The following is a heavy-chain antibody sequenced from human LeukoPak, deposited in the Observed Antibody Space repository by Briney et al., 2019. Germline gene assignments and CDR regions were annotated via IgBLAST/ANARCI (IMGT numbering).Heavy chain of an antibody. J-gene: IGHJ4*02. Sequence: SETLSLTCTVSGGSISSYYWSWIRQPPGKGLEWIGYIYYSGSTNYNPSLKSRVTISVDTSKNQFSLKLSSVTAADTAVYYCARGGCGDYVDYWGQGTLVTVSS. CDR1: GGSISSYY. CDR3: ARGGCGDYVDY. CDR2: IYYSGST. V-gene: IGHV4-59*01. D-gene: IGHD3-16*01.